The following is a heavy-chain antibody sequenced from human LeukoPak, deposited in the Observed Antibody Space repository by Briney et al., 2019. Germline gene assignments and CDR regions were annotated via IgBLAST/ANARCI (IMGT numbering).Heavy chain of an antibody. Sequence: WVTLSLTCSVSGGSINMYWSWIRQPPGKGLEWIGYIYYTGSTNYNPSLKSRVTMFVDMSKNQFSLRLSSVTAADTAVYYCARHRAYSSSSPFDYWGQGTLVTVSS. V-gene: IGHV4-59*08. CDR2: IYYTGST. D-gene: IGHD6-6*01. J-gene: IGHJ4*02. CDR1: GGSINMY. CDR3: ARHRAYSSSSPFDY.